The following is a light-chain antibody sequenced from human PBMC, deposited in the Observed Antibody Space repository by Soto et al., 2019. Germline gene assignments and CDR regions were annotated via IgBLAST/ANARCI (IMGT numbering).Light chain of an antibody. CDR3: GTWYSSLSDVVL. CDR2: ENN. CDR1: YSNIGHNY. V-gene: IGLV1-51*02. J-gene: IGLJ7*01. Sequence: QSVLTQPPSVSAAPGQKVTISCSGTYSNIGHNYVSWYQQLPGTAPRLLIYENNRRPSGIPDRFSGSKSGTSATLDITGRQTGDEADYYCGTWYSSLSDVVLFGGGTQLTVL.